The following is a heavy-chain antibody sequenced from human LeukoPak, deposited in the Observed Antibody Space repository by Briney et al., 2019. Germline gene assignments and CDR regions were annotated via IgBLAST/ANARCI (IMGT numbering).Heavy chain of an antibody. CDR1: GYTFTSYD. CDR2: MIPNSGNT. J-gene: IGHJ3*02. V-gene: IGHV1-8*01. CDR3: ARVYIYGSLEAFDI. D-gene: IGHD5-18*01. Sequence: ASVKVSCKASGYTFTSYDINWVRQATGQGLEWMGWMIPNSGNTGYAQKFQGRVTMTRNTSISTAYMELSSLRSEDMAVYYCARVYIYGSLEAFDIWGQGTMVTVSS.